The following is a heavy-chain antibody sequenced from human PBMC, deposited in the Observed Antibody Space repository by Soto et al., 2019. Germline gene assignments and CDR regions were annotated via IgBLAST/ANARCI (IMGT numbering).Heavy chain of an antibody. CDR2: ISGSGGST. CDR1: GFTFSSYA. CDR3: AKLSRVDIVVVVAAPNWFDP. V-gene: IGHV3-23*01. Sequence: EVPLLESGGGLVQPGGSLRLSCAASGFTFSSYAMSWVRQAPGKGLEWVSAISGSGGSTYYADSVKGRFTISRDNSKNTLYLQMNSLRAEDTAVYYCAKLSRVDIVVVVAAPNWFDPWGQGTLVTVSS. D-gene: IGHD2-15*01. J-gene: IGHJ5*02.